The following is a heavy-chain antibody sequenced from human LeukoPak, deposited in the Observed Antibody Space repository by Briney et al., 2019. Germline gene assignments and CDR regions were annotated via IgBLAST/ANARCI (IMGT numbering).Heavy chain of an antibody. CDR2: INHSGST. CDR3: ARTIRGYYYYYYMDV. CDR1: GGSFSGYY. J-gene: IGHJ6*03. D-gene: IGHD5-24*01. Sequence: PSETLSLTCAVYGGSFSGYYWSWIRQPPGKGLEWIGEINHSGSTNYNPSLKSRVTISVDTSKNQFSLKLSSVTAADTAVYYCARTIRGYYYYYYMDVWGKGTTVTVSS. V-gene: IGHV4-34*01.